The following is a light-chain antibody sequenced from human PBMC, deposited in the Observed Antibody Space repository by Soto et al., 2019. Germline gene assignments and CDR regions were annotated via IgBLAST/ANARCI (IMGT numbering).Light chain of an antibody. CDR2: EVS. J-gene: IGLJ1*01. Sequence: QSVLTQPASVSGSPGQSITISCTGTRTDVGGYNFVSWYQQHPGKAPELIIYEVSNRPSGVSNRFSGSKSDNTASLTISGLQAEDEADYYCCSYVSSKTYVFGTGTKVTVL. V-gene: IGLV2-14*01. CDR1: RTDVGGYNF. CDR3: CSYVSSKTYV.